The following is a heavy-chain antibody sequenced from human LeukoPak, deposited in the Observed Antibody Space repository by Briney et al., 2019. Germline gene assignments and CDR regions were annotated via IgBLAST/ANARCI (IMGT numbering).Heavy chain of an antibody. D-gene: IGHD3-16*02. Sequence: GSLRLSCAASGFTFSSYAMSWVRQAPGKGLEWVSAISGSGGSTYYADSVKGRLTISRDNSKNTLYLQMNSLRAEDTAVYYCAKEMITFGGVITGAFDIWGQGTMVTVSS. CDR2: ISGSGGST. J-gene: IGHJ3*02. CDR3: AKEMITFGGVITGAFDI. V-gene: IGHV3-23*01. CDR1: GFTFSSYA.